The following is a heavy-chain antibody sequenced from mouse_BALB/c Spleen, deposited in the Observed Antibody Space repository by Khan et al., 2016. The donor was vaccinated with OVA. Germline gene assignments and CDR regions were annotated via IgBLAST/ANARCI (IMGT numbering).Heavy chain of an antibody. J-gene: IGHJ3*01. Sequence: EVQLQESGPSLVKPSQTLTLTCSVTGDSITSGYWNWIRKFPGNKLEYMGYIIYTGYTYYNPYIKSRISITRHTSKNQYYLQLNSVTDEDIATYYCARSTYRYAFVYWGQGTLVTVSA. CDR3: ARSTYRYAFVY. V-gene: IGHV3-8*02. CDR1: GDSITSGY. D-gene: IGHD2-14*01. CDR2: IIYTGYT.